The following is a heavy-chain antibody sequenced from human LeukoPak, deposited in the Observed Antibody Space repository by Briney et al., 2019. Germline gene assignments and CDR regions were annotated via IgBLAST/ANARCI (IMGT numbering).Heavy chain of an antibody. CDR1: GYTFTGYY. CDR2: INPNSGGT. Sequence: GASVKVSCKASGYTFTGYYMHWVRQAPGQGLEWMGWINPNSGGTNYAQKFQGRVTMTRDTSISTAYMELSRLRSDDTAVYYCARQRTMAYYYGSGSYYYYFDYWGQGTLVTVSS. J-gene: IGHJ4*02. D-gene: IGHD3-10*01. V-gene: IGHV1-2*02. CDR3: ARQRTMAYYYGSGSYYYYFDY.